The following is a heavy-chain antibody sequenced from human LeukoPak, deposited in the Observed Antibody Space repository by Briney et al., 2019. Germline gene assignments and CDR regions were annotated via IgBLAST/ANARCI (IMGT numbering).Heavy chain of an antibody. CDR1: GGTFSSYA. CDR2: IIPIFGTA. Sequence: SVKVSCKASGGTFSSYAISWVRQAPGQGLEWMGGIIPIFGTANYAQKFQGRVTITADESTSTAYMELSSLRSEDTAVYYCARGGFRSTRSGWFDPWGQGTLVTVSS. J-gene: IGHJ5*02. V-gene: IGHV1-69*13. D-gene: IGHD2-2*01. CDR3: ARGGFRSTRSGWFDP.